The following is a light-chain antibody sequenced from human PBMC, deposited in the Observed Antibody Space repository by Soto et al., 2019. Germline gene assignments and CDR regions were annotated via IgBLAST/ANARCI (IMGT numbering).Light chain of an antibody. CDR2: YDD. Sequence: QAVVTQPPSVSEAPRQRVTISCSGSSSNIGNNAVNWYQQLPGKAPKLLIYYDDLLPSGVSDRFSGSKSGTSASLAISGLQSEDEADYYSASWDDSLNGHVVFGGGTKVTVL. CDR1: SSNIGNNA. CDR3: ASWDDSLNGHVV. V-gene: IGLV1-36*01. J-gene: IGLJ2*01.